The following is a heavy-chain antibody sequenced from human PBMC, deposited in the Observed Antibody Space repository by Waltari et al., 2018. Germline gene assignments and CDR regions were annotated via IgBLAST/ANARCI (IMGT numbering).Heavy chain of an antibody. V-gene: IGHV3-9*01. CDR1: GFTFDDYA. J-gene: IGHJ4*02. Sequence: EVQLVESGGGLVQPGRSLRLSCAASGFTFDDYAMHWVRQAPGQGLEWVSGISWKSGRIGNADSGKGRFTISRDNAKNALYLQMNSLRAEDTAVYYCARGADLRGQGILVTVSS. D-gene: IGHD3-3*01. CDR2: ISWKSGRI. CDR3: ARGADL.